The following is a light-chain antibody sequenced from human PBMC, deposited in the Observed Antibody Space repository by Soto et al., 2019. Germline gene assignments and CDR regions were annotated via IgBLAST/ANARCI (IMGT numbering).Light chain of an antibody. CDR3: SSYTCSRTLLV. CDR1: SSDVGGYNY. Sequence: QSVLTQPASVSGSPGQSITISCTGTSSDVGGYNYVSWYQQHPGKAPKLMIYEVSNRPSWVSNRFSGSKSGNTASLTSFGLQADDEADYHCSSYTCSRTLLVFVGGTELTVL. J-gene: IGLJ3*02. V-gene: IGLV2-14*01. CDR2: EVS.